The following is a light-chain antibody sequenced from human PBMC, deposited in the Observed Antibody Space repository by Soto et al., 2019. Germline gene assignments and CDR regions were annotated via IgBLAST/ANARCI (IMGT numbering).Light chain of an antibody. CDR3: CSFTSRFTFV. Sequence: QSALTEPASVSGSPGQSIAISCTGTRSDVGAYNYVSWYQQHPGKAPKLMISEVTNRPSGVSDRFSGSKSGNTASLTISGLQAEDEADYYCCSFTSRFTFVFGTGTKV. V-gene: IGLV2-14*01. J-gene: IGLJ1*01. CDR1: RSDVGAYNY. CDR2: EVT.